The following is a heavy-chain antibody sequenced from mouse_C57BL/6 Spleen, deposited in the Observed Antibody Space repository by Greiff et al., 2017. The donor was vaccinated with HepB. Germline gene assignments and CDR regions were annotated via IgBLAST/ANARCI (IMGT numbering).Heavy chain of an antibody. J-gene: IGHJ2*01. CDR1: GYTFTDYY. V-gene: IGHV1-26*01. Sequence: VQLKQSGPELVKPGASVKISCKASGYTFTDYYMNWVKQSHGKSLEWIGDINPNNGGTSYNQKFKGKATLTVDKSSSTAYMELRSLTSGDSAVYYCAREGTVGPFDYWGQGTTLTVSS. CDR2: INPNNGGT. CDR3: AREGTVGPFDY. D-gene: IGHD1-1*01.